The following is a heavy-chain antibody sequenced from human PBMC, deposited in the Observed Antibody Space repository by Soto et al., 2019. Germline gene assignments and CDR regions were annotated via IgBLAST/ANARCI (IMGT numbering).Heavy chain of an antibody. CDR2: INHSGST. V-gene: IGHV4-34*01. Sequence: PSETLSLTCAVYGGSFSGYYWSWIRQPPGKGLEWIGEINHSGSTNYNPSLKSRVTISVDTSKNQFSLKLSSVAAADTAVYYCEIGKYSSSSQNLDYFDYWGQGTLVNVSS. CDR1: GGSFSGYY. CDR3: EIGKYSSSSQNLDYFDY. J-gene: IGHJ4*02. D-gene: IGHD6-6*01.